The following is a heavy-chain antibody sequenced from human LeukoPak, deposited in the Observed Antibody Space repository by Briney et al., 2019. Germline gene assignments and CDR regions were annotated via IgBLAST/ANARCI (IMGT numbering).Heavy chain of an antibody. CDR1: GGSISSYY. D-gene: IGHD3-3*01. CDR3: ARDLSFWSASASPYFDY. CDR2: IKQDGSEK. V-gene: IGHV3-7*01. Sequence: ETLSLTCTVSGGSISSYYWSWVRQAPGKGLEWVANIKQDGSEKYYVDSVKGRFTISRDNAKNSLYLQMNSLRAEDTAVYYCARDLSFWSASASPYFDYWGQGTLVTVSS. J-gene: IGHJ4*02.